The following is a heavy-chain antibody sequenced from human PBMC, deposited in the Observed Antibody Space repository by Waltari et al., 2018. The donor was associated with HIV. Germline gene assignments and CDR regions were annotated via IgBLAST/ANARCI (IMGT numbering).Heavy chain of an antibody. CDR1: RSTFTNYK. CDR3: ARDGHHGVTKRGNAFDL. Sequence: EEQLVEAGGGAVQAAGSLRLSCVAFRSTFTNYKMHWVRQAPGKDLEWISYISGSGSTIYYSDSVKGRFTISRDNAKNSLYLRMNYLTAEDTAIYYCARDGHHGVTKRGNAFDLWGQGTMVTVSP. J-gene: IGHJ3*01. D-gene: IGHD2-21*02. CDR2: ISGSGSTI. V-gene: IGHV3-48*03.